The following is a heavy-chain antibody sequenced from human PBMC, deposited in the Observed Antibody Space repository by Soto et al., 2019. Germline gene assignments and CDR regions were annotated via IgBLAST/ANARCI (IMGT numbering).Heavy chain of an antibody. CDR1: GFTFSYYW. J-gene: IGHJ3*01. Sequence: EVQLVESGGGLVRPGGSLRLSCAASGFTFSYYWMHWVRQAPGKGLVWVSRIHSDGSSTTYADFVKGRFIISRDNARNTVDLQMTGVRVEATAVYYCARRDRGAFDLWGQGTVVTVSS. V-gene: IGHV3-74*01. CDR2: IHSDGSST. D-gene: IGHD1-26*01. CDR3: ARRDRGAFDL.